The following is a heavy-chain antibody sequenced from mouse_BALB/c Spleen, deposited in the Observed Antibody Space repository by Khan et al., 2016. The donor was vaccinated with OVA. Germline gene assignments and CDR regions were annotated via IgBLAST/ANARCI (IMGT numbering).Heavy chain of an antibody. D-gene: IGHD1-2*01. Sequence: QVRLQQSGAELARPGASVKLSCKASGYTFTDYYINWVKQRTGQGLEWIGEISPGSGDTYYNERFKGKATLTADKSSSTAYMQLSSLTSEASAVDFCARRNYFGYTFAYWGQGTRVTVSA. CDR2: ISPGSGDT. CDR1: GYTFTDYY. V-gene: IGHV1-77*01. CDR3: ARRNYFGYTFAY. J-gene: IGHJ3*01.